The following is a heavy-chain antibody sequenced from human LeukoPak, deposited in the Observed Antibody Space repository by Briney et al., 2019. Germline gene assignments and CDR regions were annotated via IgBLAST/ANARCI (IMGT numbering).Heavy chain of an antibody. Sequence: ASVKVSCKASGYIFTTYDIGWVRQATGQGLEWMGWLNPNSGNAGYAQKFQGRVTISRNTSISTAYRGLSSLRSDDTAIYYCARRKFLGWFDPWGQGTLVTVSS. CDR2: LNPNSGNA. J-gene: IGHJ5*02. D-gene: IGHD7-27*01. CDR1: GYIFTTYD. CDR3: ARRKFLGWFDP. V-gene: IGHV1-8*03.